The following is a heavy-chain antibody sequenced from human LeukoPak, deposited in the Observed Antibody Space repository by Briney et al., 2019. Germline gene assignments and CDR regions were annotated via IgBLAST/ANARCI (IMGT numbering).Heavy chain of an antibody. CDR1: GFIFSSYG. D-gene: IGHD3-9*01. CDR2: IWYDGDNK. Sequence: PGGSLRLSCAASGFIFSSYGMHWVRQAPGKGLEWVAVIWYDGDNKYYADSVKGRFTISRDNSKNTLYLQMNSLRDEDTAVYYCARVRFGWSLDSWGQGTLVTVSS. J-gene: IGHJ4*02. V-gene: IGHV3-33*01. CDR3: ARVRFGWSLDS.